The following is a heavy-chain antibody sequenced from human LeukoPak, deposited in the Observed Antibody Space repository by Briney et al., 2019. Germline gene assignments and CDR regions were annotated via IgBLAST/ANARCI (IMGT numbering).Heavy chain of an antibody. J-gene: IGHJ3*02. CDR1: GDSINSLDL. Sequence: SETLSLTCTVSGDSINSLDLWSWVRQPPGKGLEWIGEMYLSGTTHSNPSVKSRVTISVDTSKNQFSLKLSSVTAADTAVYYCASLWPYQLSAFDIWGQGTMVTVSS. CDR2: MYLSGTT. V-gene: IGHV4-4*02. D-gene: IGHD2-2*01. CDR3: ASLWPYQLSAFDI.